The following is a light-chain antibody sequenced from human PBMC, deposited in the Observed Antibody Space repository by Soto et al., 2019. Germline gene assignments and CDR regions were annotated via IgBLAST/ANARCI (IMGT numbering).Light chain of an antibody. CDR3: NSYTLSGTYV. CDR2: EGS. V-gene: IGLV2-18*02. J-gene: IGLJ1*01. CDR1: SSDVGSYNG. Sequence: LTQPPSVSGSPGQSVTISCTGTSSDVGSYNGVSWYQQPPGTAPRLIIYEGSTRPSGVPDRFSGSKSGNTASLTISGLQAEDEADYYCNSYTLSGTYVFGTGTKVTVL.